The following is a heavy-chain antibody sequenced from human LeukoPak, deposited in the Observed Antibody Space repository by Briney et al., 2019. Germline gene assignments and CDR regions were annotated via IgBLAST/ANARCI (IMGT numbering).Heavy chain of an antibody. V-gene: IGHV4-4*07. CDR2: IYTSGST. Sequence: PSETLSLTCTVSGGSISSYYWSWIRQPAGKGLEWIGRIYTSGSTNYNPSLKSRVTMSVDTSKNQFSPQLNSVTPEDTAVYYCARRKQQLVQRDAFDVWGQGAMVTVSS. CDR3: ARRKQQLVQRDAFDV. CDR1: GGSISSYY. D-gene: IGHD6-13*01. J-gene: IGHJ3*01.